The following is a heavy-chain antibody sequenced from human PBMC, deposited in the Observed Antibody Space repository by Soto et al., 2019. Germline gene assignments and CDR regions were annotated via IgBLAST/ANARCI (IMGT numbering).Heavy chain of an antibody. CDR1: GFTFSSYA. CDR3: AKDQVATPLGYYGMDV. D-gene: IGHD5-12*01. J-gene: IGHJ6*02. CDR2: ISGSGGST. Sequence: PVGSLRLSCAASGFTFSSYAMSWVRQAPGKGLEWVSAISGSGGSTYYADSVKGRFTISRDNSKNTLYLQMNSLRAEDTAVYYCAKDQVATPLGYYGMDVWGQGTTVTVSS. V-gene: IGHV3-23*01.